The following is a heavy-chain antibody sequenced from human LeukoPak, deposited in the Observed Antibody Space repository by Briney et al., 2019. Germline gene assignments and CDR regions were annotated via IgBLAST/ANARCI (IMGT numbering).Heavy chain of an antibody. Sequence: PGGSLRLSCAASGFTFSSYWMSWVRQTPGKGLEWVANIKQDGSEKYYVGSVKGRFTISRDNAKTSLFLQMNSLRAEDTAVYYCARGPTPSYYYGSGSYYSLDFWGQRTLVTVSS. D-gene: IGHD3-10*01. J-gene: IGHJ4*02. CDR3: ARGPTPSYYYGSGSYYSLDF. V-gene: IGHV3-7*01. CDR1: GFTFSSYW. CDR2: IKQDGSEK.